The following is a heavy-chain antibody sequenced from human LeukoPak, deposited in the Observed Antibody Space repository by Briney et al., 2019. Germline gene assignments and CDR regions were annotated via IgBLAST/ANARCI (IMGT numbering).Heavy chain of an antibody. D-gene: IGHD2-2*03. J-gene: IGHJ4*02. CDR2: ISSSSSTI. Sequence: PGGSLRLSCAASGFTFSSYSMNWVRQAPGKGLEWVSYISSSSSTIYYADSVKGRFTIPRDNAKNSLYLQMNSLRDEDTAVYYCARDGYCSSTSRRRFDYWGQGTLVTVSS. V-gene: IGHV3-48*02. CDR3: ARDGYCSSTSRRRFDY. CDR1: GFTFSSYS.